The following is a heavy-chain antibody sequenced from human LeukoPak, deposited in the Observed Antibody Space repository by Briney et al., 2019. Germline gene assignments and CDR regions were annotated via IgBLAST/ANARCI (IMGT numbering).Heavy chain of an antibody. V-gene: IGHV1-2*02. CDR2: INPNSGGT. CDR3: ARNGFGYCSSTSCLYYFDY. J-gene: IGHJ4*02. CDR1: GYTFTGYY. D-gene: IGHD2-2*01. Sequence: ASVKVSCKASGYTFTGYYMHWVRQAPGQGLEWMGWINPNSGGTNYAQKFQGRVTMTRDTSISTAYMELSRLRSDDTAVYYCARNGFGYCSSTSCLYYFDYWGQGTLVTVSS.